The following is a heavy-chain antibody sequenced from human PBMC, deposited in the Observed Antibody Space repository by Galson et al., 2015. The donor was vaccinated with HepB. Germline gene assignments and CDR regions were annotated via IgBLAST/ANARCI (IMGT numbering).Heavy chain of an antibody. J-gene: IGHJ3*02. CDR1: GFTFSSYA. Sequence: SLRLSCAASGFTFSSYAMSWVRQAPGKGLEWVSAISGSGGSTYYADSVKGRFTISRDNSKNTLYLQMNSLRAEDTAVYYCAKRLFAAVYCSSTSCYMDAFDIWGQGTMVTVSS. CDR3: AKRLFAAVYCSSTSCYMDAFDI. D-gene: IGHD2-2*02. CDR2: ISGSGGST. V-gene: IGHV3-23*01.